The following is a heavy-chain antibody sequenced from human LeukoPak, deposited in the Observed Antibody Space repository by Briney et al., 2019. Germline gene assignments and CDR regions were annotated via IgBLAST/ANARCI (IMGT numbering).Heavy chain of an antibody. CDR3: AREVSDYDILTGWIDY. CDR1: GVSIRSGSYY. V-gene: IGHV4-61*02. CDR2: ICTSGTT. D-gene: IGHD3-9*01. J-gene: IGHJ4*02. Sequence: KSSETLSLTCNVSGVSIRSGSYYWSWIRQPAGKGLEWIGRICTSGTTNYNPSLKSRVTISVGTSKSQFSLKLSSVTAADTAVYYCAREVSDYDILTGWIDYWGQGTLVSVSS.